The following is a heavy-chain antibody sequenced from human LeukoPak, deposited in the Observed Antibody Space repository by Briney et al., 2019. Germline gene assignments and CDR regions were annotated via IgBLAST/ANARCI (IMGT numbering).Heavy chain of an antibody. J-gene: IGHJ4*02. CDR2: IRSKANSYAT. CDR1: GFTFSGSA. D-gene: IGHD3-22*01. Sequence: GGSLRLSCAASGFTFSGSAMHWVRQASGKGLEWVGRIRSKANSYATAYAASVKGRFTISRDDSKNTAYLQMNSLKTEDTAVYHCTSLYDSSGYYYDPVDYWGQGTLVTVSS. CDR3: TSLYDSSGYYYDPVDY. V-gene: IGHV3-73*01.